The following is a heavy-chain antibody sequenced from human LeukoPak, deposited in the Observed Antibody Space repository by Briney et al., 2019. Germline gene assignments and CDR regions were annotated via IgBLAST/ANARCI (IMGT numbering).Heavy chain of an antibody. Sequence: NPSETLSLTCTVSVGSISSYYWSWIRQPPGKGLEWIGYIYYSGSTNYNPSLTSRVTISVDTSKNQFSLKLSSVTAADTAVYYCAREGAYCSSTSCYEIWGQGTMVTVSS. CDR2: IYYSGST. D-gene: IGHD2-2*01. V-gene: IGHV4-59*01. J-gene: IGHJ3*02. CDR3: AREGAYCSSTSCYEI. CDR1: VGSISSYY.